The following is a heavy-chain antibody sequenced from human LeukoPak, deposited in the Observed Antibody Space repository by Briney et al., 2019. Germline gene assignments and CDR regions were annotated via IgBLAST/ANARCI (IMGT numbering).Heavy chain of an antibody. J-gene: IGHJ4*02. CDR1: GGSFSGYY. Sequence: SETLSLTCAVYGGSFSGYYWSWIRQPPGKGLEWIGEINHSGSTNYNPSLKSRVTISVDTSKNQFSLKLSSVTAADTAVYYCATGRRPLDYRGQGTLVTVSS. CDR3: ATGRRPLDY. V-gene: IGHV4-34*01. CDR2: INHSGST. D-gene: IGHD1-14*01.